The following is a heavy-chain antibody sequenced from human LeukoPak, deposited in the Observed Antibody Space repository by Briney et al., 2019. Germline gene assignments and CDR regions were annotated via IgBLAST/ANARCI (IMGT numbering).Heavy chain of an antibody. CDR2: IYTSGST. Sequence: PSETLSLTCTVSGGSISSYYWSWIRQPAGKGLEWIGRIYTSGSTNYNPSLKSRVTMSVDTSKNQFSLKLSSVTAADTAVYYCARDLRSGGSRESHAFDIWGQGTMVTVSS. CDR3: ARDLRSGGSRESHAFDI. J-gene: IGHJ3*02. D-gene: IGHD2-15*01. CDR1: GGSISSYY. V-gene: IGHV4-4*07.